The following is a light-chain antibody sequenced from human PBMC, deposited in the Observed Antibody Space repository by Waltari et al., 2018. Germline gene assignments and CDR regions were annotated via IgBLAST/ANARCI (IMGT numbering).Light chain of an antibody. J-gene: IGKJ1*01. CDR2: DAS. Sequence: IQVTQSPSTLSASVGDSVTMTCRASHDILFLLAWYQQKPGSAPKLLIYDASQLESGVPSRFSGSESGKDFTLTITSLQPDDVATYYCQHYQNFSRAFGQGTKVEI. CDR1: HDILFL. CDR3: QHYQNFSRA. V-gene: IGKV1-5*01.